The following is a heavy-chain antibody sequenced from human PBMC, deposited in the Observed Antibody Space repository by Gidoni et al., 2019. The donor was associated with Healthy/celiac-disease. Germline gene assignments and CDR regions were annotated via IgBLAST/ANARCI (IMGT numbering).Heavy chain of an antibody. CDR2: IWYDGSNK. CDR3: ARARLRIQLWTLDY. CDR1: GFTFSSYG. J-gene: IGHJ4*02. D-gene: IGHD5-18*01. V-gene: IGHV3-33*01. Sequence: QVQLVESGGCVVQPGMSLRLSCAASGFTFSSYGMHWVRQAPGKGLAWVAVIWYDGSNKYYAESVKGRFTISRDNSKNTLYLQMNSLRAEDTAVYYCARARLRIQLWTLDYWGQGTLVTVSS.